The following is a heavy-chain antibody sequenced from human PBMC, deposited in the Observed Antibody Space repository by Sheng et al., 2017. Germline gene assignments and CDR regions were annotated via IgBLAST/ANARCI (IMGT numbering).Heavy chain of an antibody. CDR3: AGAYYDFWSGYGYYYGMDV. Sequence: VQLVQSGAEVKKPGASVKVSCKASGYTFTSYYMHWVRQAPGKGLEWVANIKQDGSEKYYVDSVKGRFTISRDNAKNSLYLQMNSLRAEDTAVYYCAGAYYDFWSGYGYYYGMDVWDQGP. J-gene: IGHJ6*02. CDR2: IKQDGSEK. D-gene: IGHD3-3*01. CDR1: GYTFTSYY. V-gene: IGHV3-7*04.